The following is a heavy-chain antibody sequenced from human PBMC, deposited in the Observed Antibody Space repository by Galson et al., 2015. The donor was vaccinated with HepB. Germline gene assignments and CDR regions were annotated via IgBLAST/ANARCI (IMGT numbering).Heavy chain of an antibody. CDR1: GFTFSNYA. CDR2: ISGSGDNT. Sequence: SLGLSCAASGFTFSNYAISWVRQAPGTGLEWFSTISGSGDNTSYADSVKGRFTISRDNSKNTLYLQMNSLRAEGTAVYYCAKLPIPNGCWGQGTLVTVSS. V-gene: IGHV3-23*01. D-gene: IGHD5-24*01. CDR3: AKLPIPNGC. J-gene: IGHJ4*02.